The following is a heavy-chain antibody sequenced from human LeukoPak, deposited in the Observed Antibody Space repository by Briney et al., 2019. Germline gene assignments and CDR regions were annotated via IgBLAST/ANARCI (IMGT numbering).Heavy chain of an antibody. V-gene: IGHV3-23*01. D-gene: IGHD2-15*01. J-gene: IGHJ4*02. CDR1: GFTFSSYA. CDR3: AKDREGGYCYGGSCSFDY. Sequence: GGSLRLSCAASGFTFSSYAMNWVRQAPGKGLEWFSVISGNGGRISYADSVKGRVTISRDNSKKTLYLQMTSLRAEDTAVYYCAKDREGGYCYGGSCSFDYWGQGTLLTVSS. CDR2: ISGNGGRI.